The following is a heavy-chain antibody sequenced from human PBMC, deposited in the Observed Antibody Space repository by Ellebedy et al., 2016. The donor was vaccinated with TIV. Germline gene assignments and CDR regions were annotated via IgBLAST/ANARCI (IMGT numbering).Heavy chain of an antibody. CDR3: AREGGDYGTWYFDL. CDR2: IIPIFGTA. V-gene: IGHV1-69*13. CDR1: GYTFTSYG. J-gene: IGHJ2*01. Sequence: SVKVSXXASGYTFTSYGISWVRQAPGQGLEWMGGIIPIFGTANYAQKFQGRVTITADESTSTAYMELSSLRSEDTAVYYCAREGGDYGTWYFDLWGRGTLVTVSS. D-gene: IGHD4/OR15-4a*01.